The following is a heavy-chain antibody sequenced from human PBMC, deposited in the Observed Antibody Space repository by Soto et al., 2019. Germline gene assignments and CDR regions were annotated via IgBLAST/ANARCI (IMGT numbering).Heavy chain of an antibody. CDR2: ISGSGGST. J-gene: IGHJ4*02. CDR1: GFTFSSYA. Sequence: GGSLRLSCAASGFTFSSYAMSWVRQAPGKGLEWVSAISGSGGSTYYADSVKGRFTISRDNSKNTLYLQMNSLRAEDTAVYYCAKDLSAWQQLVDPPDYWGQGTLVTVSS. D-gene: IGHD6-13*01. V-gene: IGHV3-23*01. CDR3: AKDLSAWQQLVDPPDY.